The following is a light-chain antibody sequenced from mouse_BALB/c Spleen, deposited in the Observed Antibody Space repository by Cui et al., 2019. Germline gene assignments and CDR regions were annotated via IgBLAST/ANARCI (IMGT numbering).Light chain of an antibody. CDR3: QNEYSNPYT. Sequence: MVMTQSPSSLTLTAGEQVTMSCPSSQNLINSGNPNNYLTWYQQKPGQPPKRLIYWASTRESGVPDRFTGSGSGTDFTLTISSMQAEDLAAYYCQNEYSNPYTFGGGTKLEIK. J-gene: IGKJ2*01. CDR2: WAS. V-gene: IGKV8-19*01. CDR1: QNLINSGNPNNY.